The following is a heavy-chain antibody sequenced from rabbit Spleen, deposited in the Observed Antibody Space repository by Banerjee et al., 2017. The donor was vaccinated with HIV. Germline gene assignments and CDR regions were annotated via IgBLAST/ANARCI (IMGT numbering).Heavy chain of an antibody. CDR3: SRGKNDNSCGSFAL. CDR2: IDPVFGIT. J-gene: IGHJ4*01. CDR1: GLTLSSYY. D-gene: IGHD6-1*01. Sequence: HLKESGGGLVQTGGSLKLSCKVSGLTLSSYYMNWVRQAPGKGLEWIGYIDPVFGITYYASWVNGRFSISRENAQNTVFLQMTSLTAADTATYFCSRGKNDNSCGSFALWGQGTLVTVS. V-gene: IGHV1S7*01.